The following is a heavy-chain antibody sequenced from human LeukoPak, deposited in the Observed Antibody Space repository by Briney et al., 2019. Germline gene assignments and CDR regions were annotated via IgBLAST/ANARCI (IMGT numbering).Heavy chain of an antibody. CDR3: ARVDEVAATDGWVY. Sequence: GGSLRLSCAASGFTFSSYEMNWVRQAPGKGLEWVSYISSSGSTIYYADSVKGRFTISRDNAKNSLYLQMNSLRAEDTAVYYCARVDEVAATDGWVYWGQGTLVTVSS. J-gene: IGHJ4*02. CDR2: ISSSGSTI. D-gene: IGHD2-15*01. V-gene: IGHV3-48*03. CDR1: GFTFSSYE.